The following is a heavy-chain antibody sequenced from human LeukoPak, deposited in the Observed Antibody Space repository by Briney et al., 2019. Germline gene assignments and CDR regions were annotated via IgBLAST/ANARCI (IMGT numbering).Heavy chain of an antibody. CDR2: IYYSGST. Sequence: SETLSLTCTVCGGSISSYYWSWIRQPPGKGLEWIGYIYYSGSTNYNPSLKSRVTISVDTSKNQFSLKLSSVTAADTAVYYCARGRGGWSYFDYWGQGTLVTVSS. V-gene: IGHV4-59*01. CDR3: ARGRGGWSYFDY. J-gene: IGHJ4*02. D-gene: IGHD6-19*01. CDR1: GGSISSYY.